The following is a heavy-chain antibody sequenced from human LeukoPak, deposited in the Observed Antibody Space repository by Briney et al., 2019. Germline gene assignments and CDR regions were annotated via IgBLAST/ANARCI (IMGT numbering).Heavy chain of an antibody. J-gene: IGHJ4*02. Sequence: GGSLRLSCAASGFTFSSYAMHWVRQAPGKGLEWVAVISYDGSNTYYADSVKGRFTISRDNSKNTLYLQMSTLRAEDTALYYCAKDPFSCRSSGCHGIDYWGQGTLVTVSS. CDR3: AKDPFSCRSSGCHGIDY. CDR2: ISYDGSNT. V-gene: IGHV3-30*04. CDR1: GFTFSSYA. D-gene: IGHD6-19*01.